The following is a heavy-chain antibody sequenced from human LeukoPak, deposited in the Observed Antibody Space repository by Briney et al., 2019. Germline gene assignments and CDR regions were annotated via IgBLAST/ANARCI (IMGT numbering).Heavy chain of an antibody. D-gene: IGHD2-15*01. V-gene: IGHV1-18*01. CDR2: ISAYNGNT. CDR3: ARGARPYCSGGSCYLRY. CDR1: GYTFTSYG. J-gene: IGHJ4*02. Sequence: ASVKVSCKASGYTFTSYGISWVRQAPGQGLEWMGWISAYNGNTNYAQKLQGRVTMTTDTSTSTAYMELRSLRSDDTAVYYCARGARPYCSGGSCYLRYWGQGTLVTVSS.